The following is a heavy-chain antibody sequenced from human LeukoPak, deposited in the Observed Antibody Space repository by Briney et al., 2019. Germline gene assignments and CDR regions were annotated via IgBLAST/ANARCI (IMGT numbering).Heavy chain of an antibody. CDR1: GGSFSGYY. CDR3: ARIHEYYDFWSGYYNWPYYFDY. Sequence: SETLSLTCAVYGGSFSGYYWSWIRQPPGKGLEWIGEINHSGSTNYNPSLKSRVTISVDTSKNQFSLKLSSVTAADTAVYYCARIHEYYDFWSGYYNWPYYFDYWGQGTLVTVSS. D-gene: IGHD3-3*01. CDR2: INHSGST. J-gene: IGHJ4*02. V-gene: IGHV4-34*01.